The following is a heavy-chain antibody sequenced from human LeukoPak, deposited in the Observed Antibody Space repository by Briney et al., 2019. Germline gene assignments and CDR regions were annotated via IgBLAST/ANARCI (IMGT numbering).Heavy chain of an antibody. Sequence: PGRSLRLSCEASGFFFSSYCMHWVRQAPGKGLEWLAVISGDGTNKYYAESVKGRFTISRDNSKNTLYLQMNSLRAEDTAVYYCAKDRGHSSSDAFDIWGQGTMVTVSS. CDR2: ISGDGTNK. CDR3: AKDRGHSSSDAFDI. V-gene: IGHV3-30-3*01. J-gene: IGHJ3*02. CDR1: GFFFSSYC. D-gene: IGHD6-6*01.